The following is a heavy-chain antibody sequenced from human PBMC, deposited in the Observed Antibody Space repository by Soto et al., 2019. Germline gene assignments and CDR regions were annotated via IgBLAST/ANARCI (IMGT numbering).Heavy chain of an antibody. V-gene: IGHV1-18*01. Sequence: ASVKVSCKDPGYEFTSYCISWVRQAPGQGLEWMGWISAYNGNTNYAQKLECRVTMTTDTSTSTAYMELRSLRSDDTAVYYCARVVMSSWFDPWGQGTLVTVSS. CDR1: GYEFTSYC. J-gene: IGHJ5*02. CDR2: ISAYNGNT. CDR3: ARVVMSSWFDP.